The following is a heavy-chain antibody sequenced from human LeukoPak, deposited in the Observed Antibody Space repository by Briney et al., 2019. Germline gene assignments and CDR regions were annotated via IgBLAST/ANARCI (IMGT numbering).Heavy chain of an antibody. CDR2: INHRGSS. J-gene: IGHJ1*01. CDR3: ARATVTEAVQH. V-gene: IGHV4-34*01. CDR1: GGSFSGYY. D-gene: IGHD4-17*01. Sequence: SETLSLTCAVYGGSFSGYYWSWIRQPPGKGLEWIGEINHRGSSNYNPSLKSRVTISVDTSKNQFSLKLSSVTAADTAVYYCARATVTEAVQHWGQGTLVTVSS.